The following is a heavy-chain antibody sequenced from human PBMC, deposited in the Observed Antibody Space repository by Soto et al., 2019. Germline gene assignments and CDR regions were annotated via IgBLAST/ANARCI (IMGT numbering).Heavy chain of an antibody. Sequence: QVHLQESGPGLVNASGTLSLTCGVSGGSISTNNWWSWVRQTPGQGLEWIAEVYHSGSTNYNPSLKSRLTTSVYQSKNQFSPRLTSVTAEDSAVYYCARAKLCNSLSCPHSFDTWGQGTLVSVSS. J-gene: IGHJ4*02. V-gene: IGHV4-4*02. CDR1: GGSISTNNW. CDR2: VYHSGST. CDR3: ARAKLCNSLSCPHSFDT. D-gene: IGHD2-2*01.